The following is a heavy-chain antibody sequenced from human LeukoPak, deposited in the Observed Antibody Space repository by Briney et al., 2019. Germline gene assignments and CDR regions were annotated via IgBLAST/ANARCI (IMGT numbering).Heavy chain of an antibody. Sequence: PGGSLRLSWAASGFTFSTYGMHWVRQAPAKGLEWVAVISYDGSNEYYADSVKGRFTVSRDNSKNTLHLQMNSLRPEDTAVYYCTKRPQESAFDIWGQGTMVTVSS. V-gene: IGHV3-30*18. CDR3: TKRPQESAFDI. J-gene: IGHJ3*02. CDR1: GFTFSTYG. CDR2: ISYDGSNE.